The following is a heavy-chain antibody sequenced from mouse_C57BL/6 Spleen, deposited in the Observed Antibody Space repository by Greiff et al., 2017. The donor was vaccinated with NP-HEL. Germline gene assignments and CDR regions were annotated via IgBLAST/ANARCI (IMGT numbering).Heavy chain of an antibody. CDR2: ISDGGSYT. CDR1: GFTFSSYA. CDR3: ARGVSTYYDYPWDY. J-gene: IGHJ4*01. Sequence: DVQLVESGGGLVKPGGSLKLSCAASGFTFSSYAMSWVRQTPEKRLEWVATISDGGSYTYYPDNVKGRFTISRDNAKNNLYLQMSHLKSEDTAMYYCARGVSTYYDYPWDYWGQGTSVTVSS. D-gene: IGHD2-4*01. V-gene: IGHV5-4*01.